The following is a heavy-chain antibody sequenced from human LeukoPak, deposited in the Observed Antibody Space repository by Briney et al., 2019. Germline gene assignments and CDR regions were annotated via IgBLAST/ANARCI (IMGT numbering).Heavy chain of an antibody. Sequence: GGSLRLSCAASGFTFSSYSMNWVRQAPGKGLEWVSSISSSSSYIYYADSVKGRFTISRDNAKNSLYLQMNSLRAEDTAVYYCARDPVLRFLEWEGYFDYWGQGTLVTVSS. CDR3: ARDPVLRFLEWEGYFDY. V-gene: IGHV3-21*01. D-gene: IGHD3-3*01. CDR2: ISSSSSYI. J-gene: IGHJ4*02. CDR1: GFTFSSYS.